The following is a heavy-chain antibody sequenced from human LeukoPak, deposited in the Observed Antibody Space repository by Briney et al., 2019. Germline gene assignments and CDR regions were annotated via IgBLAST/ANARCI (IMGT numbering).Heavy chain of an antibody. D-gene: IGHD4-17*01. CDR3: ARERTVTANYYYGMDV. Sequence: GGSLRLSCAASGFTFSSYCMNWVRQAPGKGLEWVADIWYDGSNKYYADSVKGRFTISRDNSKNTLYLQMNSLRAEDTAVYYCARERTVTANYYYGMDVWGKGTTVTVSS. J-gene: IGHJ6*04. CDR2: IWYDGSNK. CDR1: GFTFSSYC. V-gene: IGHV3-33*01.